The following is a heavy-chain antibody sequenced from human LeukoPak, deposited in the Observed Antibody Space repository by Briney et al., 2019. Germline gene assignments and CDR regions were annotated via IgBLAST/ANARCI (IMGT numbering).Heavy chain of an antibody. CDR2: ISGDGGST. Sequence: PGGSLRLSCAASGFTFDDYAMHWVRQAPGKGLEWVSLISGDGGSTYYADSVKGRFTISRDNSENSLYLQMNSLRTEDTALYYCAKRGDSSGWSNSWYFDLWGRGTLVTVSS. CDR1: GFTFDDYA. D-gene: IGHD6-19*01. V-gene: IGHV3-43*02. J-gene: IGHJ2*01. CDR3: AKRGDSSGWSNSWYFDL.